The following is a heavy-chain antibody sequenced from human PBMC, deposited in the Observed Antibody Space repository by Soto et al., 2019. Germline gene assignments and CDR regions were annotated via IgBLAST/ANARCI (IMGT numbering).Heavy chain of an antibody. J-gene: IGHJ4*02. Sequence: SETLSLTCSVSDDSINSDKYYWGWIRQPPGKGLECIGSIYYRGNAYYNPSLQTRVTISPDMSRSQFSLKLNSVTAAVSAVYFCARLEGLATISYYFDFWGPGALVTVSS. CDR1: DDSINSDKYY. CDR3: ARLEGLATISYYFDF. CDR2: IYYRGNA. V-gene: IGHV4-39*01. D-gene: IGHD3-9*01.